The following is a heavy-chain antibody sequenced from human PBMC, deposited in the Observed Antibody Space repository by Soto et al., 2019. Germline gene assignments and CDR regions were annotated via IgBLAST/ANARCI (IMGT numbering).Heavy chain of an antibody. D-gene: IGHD6-13*01. CDR1: GGSFSGYY. Sequence: QVQLQQWGAGLLKPSETLSLTCAVYGGSFSGYYWSWIRQPPGQGLAWIGEINHSGSTNYNPSLKSRVPISVDASKVQFSLKVGSVTATDTAVYYCATTRGSSWYYYYGMDVWGQGTTVTVSS. J-gene: IGHJ6*02. CDR2: INHSGST. V-gene: IGHV4-34*01. CDR3: ATTRGSSWYYYYGMDV.